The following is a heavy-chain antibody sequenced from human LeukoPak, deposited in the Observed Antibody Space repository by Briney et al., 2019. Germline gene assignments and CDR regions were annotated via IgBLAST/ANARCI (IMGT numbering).Heavy chain of an antibody. Sequence: PGGSLRLSCTVSGFTVSSDSMSWVRQAPGKGLEWVSFIYSGGSTHYSDSVKGRFTISRDNSKNTLYLQMNSLRAEDTAVYYCARLHYDILTGYYYFDYWGQGTLVTVSS. CDR1: GFTVSSDS. V-gene: IGHV3-53*01. D-gene: IGHD3-9*01. J-gene: IGHJ4*02. CDR3: ARLHYDILTGYYYFDY. CDR2: IYSGGST.